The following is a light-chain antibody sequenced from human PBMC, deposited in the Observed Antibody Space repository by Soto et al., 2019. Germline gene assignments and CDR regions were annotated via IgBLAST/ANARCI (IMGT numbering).Light chain of an antibody. CDR2: KIS. Sequence: DIGVDQAPPFSPVNPWQAGFHPFRSCSNLVTRDGKPFLSWFHQRPGQPPRLLIYKISNRFSGVPDRFTGSGAGTDFTLKISRVEAEDVGVYYCFQATQFPHTFGQGTKLEIK. CDR1: SNLVTRDGKPF. J-gene: IGKJ2*01. V-gene: IGKV2-24*01. CDR3: FQATQFPHT.